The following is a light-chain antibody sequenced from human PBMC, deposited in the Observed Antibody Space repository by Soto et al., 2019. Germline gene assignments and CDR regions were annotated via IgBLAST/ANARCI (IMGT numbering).Light chain of an antibody. V-gene: IGLV1-40*01. J-gene: IGLJ1*01. CDR1: SSNIGAGYD. Sequence: QSVLTQPPSVSGAPGQRVTISCTGSSSNIGAGYDVHWYQQLPGTAPKLLIYGNSDRPSGVPDRFSGSKSGTSASLAITGLQAEDEADYYCATWDDSLNLLYVFGTGTKVTVL. CDR2: GNS. CDR3: ATWDDSLNLLYV.